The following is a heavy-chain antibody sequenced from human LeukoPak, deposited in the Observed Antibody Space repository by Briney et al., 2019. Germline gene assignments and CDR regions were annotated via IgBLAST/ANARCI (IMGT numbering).Heavy chain of an antibody. CDR3: ASRDYFDY. V-gene: IGHV3-48*01. CDR1: GFTFSTKS. Sequence: PGGSLRLSCAVSGFTFSTKSMNWVRQAPGKGLEWVSYITADSGTTYYADSVKGRFTISRDNAKNSLYLQMNSLRGEDTAVYCCASRDYFDYWGQGTLVTVSS. CDR2: ITADSGTT. J-gene: IGHJ4*02.